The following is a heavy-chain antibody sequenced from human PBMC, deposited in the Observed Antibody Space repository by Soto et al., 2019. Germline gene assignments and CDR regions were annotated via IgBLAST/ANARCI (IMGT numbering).Heavy chain of an antibody. D-gene: IGHD3-10*01. Sequence: GGSLRLSCAASGFTFSSYAMSWVRQAPGKGLEWVSAISGSGGSTYYADSVKGRFTISRDNSKNTLYLQMNSLRAEDTAVYYCAKDLRFGELLSYYYYMDVWGKGTTVTVSS. CDR1: GFTFSSYA. CDR3: AKDLRFGELLSYYYYMDV. J-gene: IGHJ6*03. CDR2: ISGSGGST. V-gene: IGHV3-23*01.